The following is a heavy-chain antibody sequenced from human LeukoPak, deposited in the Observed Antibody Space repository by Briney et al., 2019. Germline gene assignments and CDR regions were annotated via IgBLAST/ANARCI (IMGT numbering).Heavy chain of an antibody. J-gene: IGHJ4*02. V-gene: IGHV3-30*03. D-gene: IGHD1-26*01. CDR2: ISYDGSNK. CDR1: GFTFSSYG. CDR3: ARESYVGATWYFDY. Sequence: GGSLRLSCAASGFTFSSYGMHWVRQAPGKGLEWVAVISYDGSNKYYADSVKGRFTISRDNSKNTLYLQMNSLRAEDTAVYYCARESYVGATWYFDYWGQGTLVTVSS.